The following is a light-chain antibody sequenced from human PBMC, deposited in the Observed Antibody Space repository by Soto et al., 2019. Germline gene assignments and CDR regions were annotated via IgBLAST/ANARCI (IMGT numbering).Light chain of an antibody. CDR2: DVS. J-gene: IGLJ1*01. CDR3: SSYTSSSTWV. V-gene: IGLV2-14*03. Sequence: QSALTQPASVSGSPGQPITISCTGTSSDVGGYNYVSWYQHHPGKAPKLLIYDVSNGPSGVSNRFFGSKSGNTASLTISGLQAEDEADYYCSSYTSSSTWVFGTGTKVTVL. CDR1: SSDVGGYNY.